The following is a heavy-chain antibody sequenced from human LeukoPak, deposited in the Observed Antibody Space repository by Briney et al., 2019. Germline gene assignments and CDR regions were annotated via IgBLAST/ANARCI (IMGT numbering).Heavy chain of an antibody. D-gene: IGHD1-26*01. V-gene: IGHV4-59*08. CDR1: GGSISSYY. CDR3: ARSSLMVGATLFDY. Sequence: SETLSLTCTVSGGSISSYYWSWIRQPPGKGLEWIGYIYYSGSTNYNPSLKSRVTVSVDTSKNQFSLKLSSVTAADTAVYYCARSSLMVGATLFDYWGQGTLVTVSS. CDR2: IYYSGST. J-gene: IGHJ4*02.